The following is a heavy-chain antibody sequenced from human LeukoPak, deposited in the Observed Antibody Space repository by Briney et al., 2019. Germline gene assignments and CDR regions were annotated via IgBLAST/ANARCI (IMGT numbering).Heavy chain of an antibody. CDR3: ARTVGDGSGSYLYYYYYMDV. J-gene: IGHJ6*03. Sequence: PSDTLSLTCTVSGGSISSYYWGWIRQPAGKGLEWLGCIFIGGSSNYNTSRKTRVTIPVATSKNQFSLKLSSVTAADTAVYYCARTVGDGSGSYLYYYYYMDVWGKGTTVTVSS. D-gene: IGHD3-10*01. V-gene: IGHV4-4*07. CDR2: IFIGGSS. CDR1: GGSISSYY.